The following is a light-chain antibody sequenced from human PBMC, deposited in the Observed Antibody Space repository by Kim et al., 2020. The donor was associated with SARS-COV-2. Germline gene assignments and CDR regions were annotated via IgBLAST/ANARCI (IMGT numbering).Light chain of an antibody. CDR1: EYVRNW. CDR2: KSS. V-gene: IGKV1-5*03. Sequence: SSGAYTLTISCRASEYVRNWLSWYQQQPGQAPKLLIEKSSQLQSVVPAWFSGSGSGTEFTLTITRLHHSDFASYYCQQYHTHSTFGQGTKVDIK. J-gene: IGKJ1*01. CDR3: QQYHTHST.